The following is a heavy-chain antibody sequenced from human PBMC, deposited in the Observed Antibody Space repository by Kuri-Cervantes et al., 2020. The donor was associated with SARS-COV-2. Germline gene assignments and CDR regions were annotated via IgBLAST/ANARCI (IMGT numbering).Heavy chain of an antibody. D-gene: IGHD1-7*01. V-gene: IGHV5-51*01. CDR2: IYPGDSDT. CDR1: GYSFTGYW. J-gene: IGHJ4*02. CDR3: ARPTRGKLD. Sequence: GESLKISCKGSGYSFTGYWVAWVRQMPGKGLECMGIIYPGDSDTRYSPSFQGQVTISADKSINTAYLQWSSLKASDTAMYYCARPTRGKLDWGPGTLVTVSS.